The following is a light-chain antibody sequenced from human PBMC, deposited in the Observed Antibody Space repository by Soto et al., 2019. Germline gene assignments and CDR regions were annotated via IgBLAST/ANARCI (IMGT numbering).Light chain of an antibody. CDR1: QSVSST. CDR3: QQYNNWPPLT. J-gene: IGKJ1*01. Sequence: EIVMTQSPATLSVSPGERATLACRASQSVSSTLAWSQHKPGQAPRLLIYGASPRATGIPDRFSGSGAGTAFTLTISSLQYEDFAVYYCQQYNNWPPLTFGQGTKVEIK. CDR2: GAS. V-gene: IGKV3-15*01.